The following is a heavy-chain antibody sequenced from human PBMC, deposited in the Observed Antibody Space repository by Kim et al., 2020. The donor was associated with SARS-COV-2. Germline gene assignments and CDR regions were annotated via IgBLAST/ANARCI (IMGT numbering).Heavy chain of an antibody. CDR2: DGSSP. CDR3: ASLRPPY. Sequence: DGSSPNYADSGKGRFTISRDNAKNALYLQMNRLRAEDTAVYYCASLRPPYWGQGTLVTVSS. V-gene: IGHV3-74*01. J-gene: IGHJ4*02.